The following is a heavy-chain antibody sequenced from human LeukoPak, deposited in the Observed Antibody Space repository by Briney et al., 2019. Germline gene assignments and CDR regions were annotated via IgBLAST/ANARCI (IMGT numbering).Heavy chain of an antibody. V-gene: IGHV4-59*01. CDR2: IYYSGST. CDR3: AKTYYDILTGYGGPYYMDV. J-gene: IGHJ6*03. CDR1: GGSISSYY. Sequence: PSETLPLTCTVSGGSISSYYWSWIRQPPGKGLEWIGYIYYSGSTNYNPSLKSRVTISVDTSKNQFSLKLSSVTAADTAVYYCAKTYYDILTGYGGPYYMDVWGKGTTVTVSS. D-gene: IGHD3-9*01.